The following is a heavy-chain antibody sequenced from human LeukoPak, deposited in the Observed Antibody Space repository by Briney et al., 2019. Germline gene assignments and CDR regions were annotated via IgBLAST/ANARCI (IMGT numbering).Heavy chain of an antibody. D-gene: IGHD1-26*01. CDR1: GYTLTELS. J-gene: IGHJ4*02. CDR2: FDPEDGET. V-gene: IGHV1-24*01. CDR3: ATGQVGSYHWVALDY. Sequence: ASVKVSCKVSGYTLTELSMHWVRQAPGKGLGWMGGFDPEDGETIYAQKFQGRVTMTEDTSTDTAYMELSSLRSEDTAVYYCATGQVGSYHWVALDYWGQGTLVTVSS.